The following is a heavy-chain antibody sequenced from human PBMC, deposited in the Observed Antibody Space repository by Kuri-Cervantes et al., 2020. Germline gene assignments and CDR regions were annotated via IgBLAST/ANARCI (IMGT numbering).Heavy chain of an antibody. CDR3: ARDMTHPMATIIAYYYYGLDV. V-gene: IGHV3-7*01. CDR1: GFTFSDYW. CDR2: IRQDGGDK. Sequence: GGSLRLSCAASGFTFSDYWMNWVRQAPGKGLEWVASIRQDGGDKYYVDSVKGRFTISRDNANYSLYLQMSSLRAEDTAVYYCARDMTHPMATIIAYYYYGLDVWGRGTTVTVSS. J-gene: IGHJ6*02. D-gene: IGHD5-24*01.